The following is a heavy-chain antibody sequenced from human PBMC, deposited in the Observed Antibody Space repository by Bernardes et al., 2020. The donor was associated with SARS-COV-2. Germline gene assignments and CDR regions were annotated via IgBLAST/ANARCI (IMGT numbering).Heavy chain of an antibody. CDR3: ASIAVAGTGSDYYYGMDV. Sequence: GRSLRLSCAASGFTFSSYSMNWVRQAPGKGLEWVSSISSSSSYIYYADSLKGRFTISRDNAKNSLYLQMNSLRAEDTAVYYCASIAVAGTGSDYYYGMDVWGQGTTVTVSS. CDR2: ISSSSSYI. V-gene: IGHV3-21*01. J-gene: IGHJ6*02. D-gene: IGHD6-19*01. CDR1: GFTFSSYS.